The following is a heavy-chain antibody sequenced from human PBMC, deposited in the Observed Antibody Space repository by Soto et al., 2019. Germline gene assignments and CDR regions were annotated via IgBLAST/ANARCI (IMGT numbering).Heavy chain of an antibody. V-gene: IGHV1-69*01. D-gene: IGHD1-26*01. CDR3: ASDQRRELKEFPGFDP. Sequence: QVQLVQSGAEVKKPGSSVKVSCKASGGTFSSYAISWVRQAPGQGLEWMGGIIPIFGTAKYAQKFQGRVTITAHASTSTAYMELSSLRSEDTAVYYCASDQRRELKEFPGFDPWGQGTLVTVSS. J-gene: IGHJ5*02. CDR2: IIPIFGTA. CDR1: GGTFSSYA.